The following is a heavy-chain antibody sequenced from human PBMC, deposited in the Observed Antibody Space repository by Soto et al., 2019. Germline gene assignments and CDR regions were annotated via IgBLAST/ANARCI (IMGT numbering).Heavy chain of an antibody. CDR2: IYYSGST. CDR1: GGSISSGDYY. J-gene: IGHJ6*02. CDR3: ARESSRFLEWSNFYGMDV. V-gene: IGHV4-30-4*01. Sequence: QVQLQESGPGLVKPSQTLSLTCTVSGGSISSGDYYWSWIRQPPGKGLEWIGYIYYSGSTYYNPSLKSRVTISVDTSKNQFSLKLSSVTAADTAVYYCARESSRFLEWSNFYGMDVWGQGTTVTVSS. D-gene: IGHD3-3*01.